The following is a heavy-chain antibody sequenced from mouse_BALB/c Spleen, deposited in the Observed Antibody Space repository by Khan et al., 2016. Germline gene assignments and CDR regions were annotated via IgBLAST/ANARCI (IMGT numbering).Heavy chain of an antibody. CDR1: GYAFTSYN. V-gene: IGHV1S135*01. CDR3: AREKGVRGAIDY. CDR2: IDPYNGVT. Sequence: EVQLQESGPELVKPGASVKVSCKASGYAFTSYNMYWVKQSHGKSLEWIGFIDPYNGVTSSNQKFKGKATLTVDKSSSPAYMHLNSLTSEDAACDCCAREKGVRGAIDYWGQGTSVTVSS. D-gene: IGHD2-14*01. J-gene: IGHJ4*01.